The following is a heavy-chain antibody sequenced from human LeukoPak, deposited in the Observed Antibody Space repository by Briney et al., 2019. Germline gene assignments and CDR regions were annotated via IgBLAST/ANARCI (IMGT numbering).Heavy chain of an antibody. D-gene: IGHD3-10*01. CDR1: GGSFSGYY. Sequence: SETLSLTCAVYGGSFSGYYWSWIRQPPGKGLEWIGEINHSGSTNYNPSLKSRVTISVDTSKNQFSLKLSSVTAVDTAVYYCAREKWFGEWGGFDYWGQGTLVTVSS. CDR3: AREKWFGEWGGFDY. J-gene: IGHJ4*02. V-gene: IGHV4-34*01. CDR2: INHSGST.